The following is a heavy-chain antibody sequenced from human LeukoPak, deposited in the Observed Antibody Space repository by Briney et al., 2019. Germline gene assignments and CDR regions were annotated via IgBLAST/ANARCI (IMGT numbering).Heavy chain of an antibody. V-gene: IGHV5-51*01. CDR1: DYSFTTYR. Sequence: GEPLKISCKGSDYSFTTYRIGWVRRMHGKGLGWMPLIYPVDSDTRSRPSFQARVPFSADKPISPAYLQWSSLKASDTAMYYCARRRVLGFTSYFDYWGQGTLVTVSS. D-gene: IGHD5-12*01. CDR2: IYPVDSDT. CDR3: ARRRVLGFTSYFDY. J-gene: IGHJ4*02.